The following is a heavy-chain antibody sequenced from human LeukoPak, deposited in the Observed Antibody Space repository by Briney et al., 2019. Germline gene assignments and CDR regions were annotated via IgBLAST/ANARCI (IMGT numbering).Heavy chain of an antibody. CDR2: ISAYNGNT. V-gene: IGHV1-18*04. CDR1: GYTFTGYY. D-gene: IGHD1-26*01. J-gene: IGHJ5*02. Sequence: GASVKVSCKASGYTFTGYYMHWVRQAPGQGLEWMGWISAYNGNTNYAQKLQGRVTMTTDTSTSTAYMELRSLRSDDTAVYYCARELGSYPNWFDPWGQGTLVTASS. CDR3: ARELGSYPNWFDP.